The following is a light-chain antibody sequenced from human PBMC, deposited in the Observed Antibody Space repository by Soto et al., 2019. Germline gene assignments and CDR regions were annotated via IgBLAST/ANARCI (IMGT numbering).Light chain of an antibody. Sequence: EIVLTQSPGTLSLSPGERATLSCRASQRVSSSYLAWYQQRPGQAPRLLIYGASSRATGIPDRFSGSRSGTDFTLTISRLEPEDFAVYFCQQYGSSPPITFGQGTRLEIK. CDR2: GAS. CDR1: QRVSSSY. V-gene: IGKV3-20*01. J-gene: IGKJ5*01. CDR3: QQYGSSPPIT.